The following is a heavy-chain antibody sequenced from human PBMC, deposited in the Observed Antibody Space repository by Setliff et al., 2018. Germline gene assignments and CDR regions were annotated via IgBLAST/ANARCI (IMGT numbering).Heavy chain of an antibody. J-gene: IGHJ3*02. Sequence: ASVKVSCKASGYTFTGHYMHWVRQAPGQGREWMGMINPSGGLTKYAQKFQGRVTMTSDTSTNTVYLEVSSLRSEDTAVYFYARDRFYNSWSGTSITAPHDAFDIWGQGTMVTVSS. V-gene: IGHV1-46*03. CDR1: GYTFTGHY. CDR3: ARDRFYNSWSGTSITAPHDAFDI. D-gene: IGHD3-3*01. CDR2: INPSGGLT.